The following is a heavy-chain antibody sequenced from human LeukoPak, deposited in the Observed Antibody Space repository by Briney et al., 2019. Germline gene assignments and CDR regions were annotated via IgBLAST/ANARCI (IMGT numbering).Heavy chain of an antibody. CDR3: ARGRRIAAAGRGVDY. CDR1: GGSFSGYY. CDR2: INHSGST. V-gene: IGHV4-34*01. J-gene: IGHJ4*02. Sequence: SETLSLTCAVYGGSFSGYYWSWIRQPPGKGLEWIGEINHSGSTNYNPSLKSQVTISVDTSKNQFSLKLSSVTAADTAVYYCARGRRIAAAGRGVDYWGQGTLVTVSS. D-gene: IGHD6-13*01.